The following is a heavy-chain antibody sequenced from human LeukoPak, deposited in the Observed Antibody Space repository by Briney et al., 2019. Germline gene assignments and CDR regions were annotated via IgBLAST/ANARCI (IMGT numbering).Heavy chain of an antibody. V-gene: IGHV4-34*01. CDR1: GGSFSGYY. J-gene: IGHJ4*02. CDR2: INHSGST. CDR3: ARLDLTQTYYYDSSGYETDY. D-gene: IGHD3-22*01. Sequence: SETLSLTCAVYGGSFSGYYWSWIRQPPGKGLEWIGEINHSGSTNYNPSLKSRVTISVDTSKNQFSLKLSSVTAADTAVYYCARLDLTQTYYYDSSGYETDYWGQGTLVTVSS.